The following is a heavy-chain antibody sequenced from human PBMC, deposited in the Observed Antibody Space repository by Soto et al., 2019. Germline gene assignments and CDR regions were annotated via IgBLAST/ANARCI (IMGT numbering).Heavy chain of an antibody. J-gene: IGHJ4*02. CDR1: DGSIRNSSYY. CDR2: IYYSGRT. Sequence: SQTLCLTSTISDGSIRNSSYYWGRIRQPPGKGLEWIGSIYYSGRTFYSPSLKSRVIISVDTSKNQFSLKLSSVTAADTAVYSCARHLNAAATTEIWGQGTLVTVFS. V-gene: IGHV4-39*01. CDR3: ARHLNAAATTEI. D-gene: IGHD6-13*01.